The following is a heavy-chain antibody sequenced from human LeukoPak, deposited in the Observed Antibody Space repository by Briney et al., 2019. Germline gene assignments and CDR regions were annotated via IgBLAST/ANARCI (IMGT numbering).Heavy chain of an antibody. J-gene: IGHJ4*02. D-gene: IGHD3-16*02. Sequence: SQTLSLTCTVSGGSISSGGYYWSWIRQPPGKGLEWIGYIYHSGSTYYNPSLKSRVTISVDRSKNQFSLKLSSVTAADTAVYYCARGRYLPLYFDYWGQGTLVTVSS. V-gene: IGHV4-30-2*01. CDR1: GGSISSGGYY. CDR3: ARGRYLPLYFDY. CDR2: IYHSGST.